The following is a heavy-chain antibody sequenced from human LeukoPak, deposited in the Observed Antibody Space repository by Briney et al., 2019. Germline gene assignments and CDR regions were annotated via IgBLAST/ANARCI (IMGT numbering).Heavy chain of an antibody. CDR3: ARGKGIGYYYGMDF. CDR2: INPNSGGT. J-gene: IGHJ6*02. CDR1: GYTFTGYY. Sequence: ASVKVSCKASGYTFTGYYMHWVRQAPGQGLEWMGWINPNSGGTNYAQKFQGRVTMTRDTSISTAYMELSRLRSDDTAVYYCARGKGIGYYYGMDFWGQGTTVTVSS. V-gene: IGHV1-2*02. D-gene: IGHD2-21*01.